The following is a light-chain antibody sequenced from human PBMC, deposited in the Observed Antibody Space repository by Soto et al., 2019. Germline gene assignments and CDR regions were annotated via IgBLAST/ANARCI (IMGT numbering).Light chain of an antibody. Sequence: DIQMTQSPSSLSPSVGDRVTITCRASRSISDWLAWYQQKPGKAPELLIFAASNLQSGVSSRFSGSGSGTEFPLPISRLQPDDVATYYCLQSCSHPWTFGQGTKVEIK. CDR3: LQSCSHPWT. CDR2: AAS. J-gene: IGKJ1*01. CDR1: RSISDW. V-gene: IGKV1-5*01.